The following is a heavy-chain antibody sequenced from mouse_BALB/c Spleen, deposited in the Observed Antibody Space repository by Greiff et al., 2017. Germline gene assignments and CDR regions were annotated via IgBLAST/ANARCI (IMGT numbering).Heavy chain of an antibody. CDR3: ARDGVTTVVSYFDY. V-gene: IGHV1-9*01. D-gene: IGHD1-1*01. CDR2: ILPGSGST. J-gene: IGHJ2*01. CDR1: GYTFSSYW. Sequence: QVQLQQSGAELMKPGASVKISCKATGYTFSSYWIEWVKQRPGHGLEWIGEILPGSGSTNYNEKFKGKATLTADTSSSTAYMQLSSLTSEDSAVYFCARDGVTTVVSYFDYWGQGTTLTVSS.